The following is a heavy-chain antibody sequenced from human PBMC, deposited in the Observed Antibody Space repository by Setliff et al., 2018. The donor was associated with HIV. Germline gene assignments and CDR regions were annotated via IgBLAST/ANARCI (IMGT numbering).Heavy chain of an antibody. CDR2: IYYSGST. CDR1: GASISSSGYY. D-gene: IGHD3-10*01. J-gene: IGHJ4*02. V-gene: IGHV4-39*07. Sequence: LSLTCAVSGASISSSGYYWGWIRQPPGKGLEWIGTIYYSGSTYYNPSLKSRVTISVDTSKNQFSLKLSSVTAADTAVYYCARERITMVRGVHGDYWGQGTLVTVSS. CDR3: ARERITMVRGVHGDY.